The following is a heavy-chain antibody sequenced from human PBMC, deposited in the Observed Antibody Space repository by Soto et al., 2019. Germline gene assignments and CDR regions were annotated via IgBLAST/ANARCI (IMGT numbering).Heavy chain of an antibody. V-gene: IGHV3-66*01. CDR1: GFTVSSNY. J-gene: IGHJ4*02. CDR3: ARGPDCTNGVCYTLPYYFDY. CDR2: IYSGGST. D-gene: IGHD2-8*01. Sequence: EVQLVESGGGLVQPRGSLRLSCAASGFTVSSNYMSWVRQAPGKGLEWVSVIYSGGSTYYADSVKGRFTISRDNSKNTLYLQMNSLRAEDTAVYYCARGPDCTNGVCYTLPYYFDYWGQGTLVTVSS.